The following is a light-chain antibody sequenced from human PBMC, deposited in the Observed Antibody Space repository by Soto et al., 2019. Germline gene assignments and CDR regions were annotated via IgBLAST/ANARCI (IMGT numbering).Light chain of an antibody. Sequence: QSALTQPASVSGSPGQSITISCTGTSSDVGGYNYVSWYQQHPGKAPKLMIYEVSNRPSGVSNRFSGSKSGNTASLTISGRQAEDEAYYYCISYTRSSTLVFGGGTTLTVL. CDR2: EVS. CDR1: SSDVGGYNY. V-gene: IGLV2-14*01. CDR3: ISYTRSSTLV. J-gene: IGLJ2*01.